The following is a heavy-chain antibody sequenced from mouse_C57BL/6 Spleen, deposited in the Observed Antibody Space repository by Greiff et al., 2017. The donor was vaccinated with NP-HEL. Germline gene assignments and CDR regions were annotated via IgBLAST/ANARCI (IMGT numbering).Heavy chain of an antibody. D-gene: IGHD2-5*01. J-gene: IGHJ4*01. V-gene: IGHV2-5*01. Sequence: QVQLKESGPGLVQPSQSLSITCTVSGFSLTSYGVHWVRQSPGKGLEWLGVIWRGGSTDYNAAFMSRLSITKDNSKSQVFFKMNSLQADDTAIYYCAKTYYSNYDYAMDYWGQGTSVTVSS. CDR1: GFSLTSYG. CDR2: IWRGGST. CDR3: AKTYYSNYDYAMDY.